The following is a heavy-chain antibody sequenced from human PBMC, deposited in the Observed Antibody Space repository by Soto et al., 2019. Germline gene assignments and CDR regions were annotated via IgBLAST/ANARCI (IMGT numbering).Heavy chain of an antibody. CDR2: ISSSSSYI. Sequence: GGSPRLSCAAPGFTFNSHNIKWGPPAPGKGLEWVSSISSSSSYIYYADSVKGRFTISRDNAKNSLYPQMNSLRAEDTAVYYCARGGAAALFIDAFDIWGQGTMVTVSS. CDR1: GFTFNSHN. CDR3: ARGGAAALFIDAFDI. J-gene: IGHJ3*02. D-gene: IGHD2-2*01. V-gene: IGHV3-21*01.